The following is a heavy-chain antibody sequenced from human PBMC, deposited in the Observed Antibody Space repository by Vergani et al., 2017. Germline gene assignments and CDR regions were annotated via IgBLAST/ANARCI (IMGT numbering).Heavy chain of an antibody. CDR2: ISPGASTV. CDR3: AKNPGISTTHHYYAMDV. CDR1: GFKFSYYY. D-gene: IGHD1-1*01. J-gene: IGHJ6*02. V-gene: IGHV3-11*04. Sequence: QVQLAESAGGSVKPGGSLRLSCAASGFKFSYYYMSWIRQAPGKGLEWVSHISPGASTVSYSDSVTGRFTVSRDNDNNSLTLDMTTLRVEDTAFYYCAKNPGISTTHHYYAMDVWGQGTTVTVSS.